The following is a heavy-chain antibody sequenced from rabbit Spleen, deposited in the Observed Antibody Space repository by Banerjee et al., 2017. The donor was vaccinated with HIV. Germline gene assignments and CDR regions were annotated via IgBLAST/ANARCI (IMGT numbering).Heavy chain of an antibody. CDR1: GVSFSDKDV. D-gene: IGHD2-1*01. CDR2: INTVTGKT. V-gene: IGHV1S45*01. Sequence: EQLEESGGGLVKPEGSLTLTCKASGVSFSDKDVMCWVRQAPGKGLEWIACINTVTGKTVYASWAKGRFIMSRTSSTTVTLQMTSLTAADTATYFCARGSAAMTMVITGFYFNLWGPGTLVTVS. J-gene: IGHJ4*01. CDR3: ARGSAAMTMVITGFYFNL.